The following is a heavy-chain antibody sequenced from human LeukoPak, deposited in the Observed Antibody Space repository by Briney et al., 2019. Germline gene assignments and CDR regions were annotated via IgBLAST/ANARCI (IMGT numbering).Heavy chain of an antibody. CDR2: IYYSGST. D-gene: IGHD2-15*01. J-gene: IGHJ6*02. CDR3: ARGRYCSGGSCYYYYYGMDV. CDR1: GGSIRSSSYY. Sequence: PSETLSLTCTVSGGSIRSSSYYWGWIRQPPGKGLEWIGSIYYSGSTYYNPSLRSRVTISVDTSKNQFSLKLSSVTAADTAVYYCARGRYCSGGSCYYYYYGMDVWGQGTTVTVSS. V-gene: IGHV4-39*01.